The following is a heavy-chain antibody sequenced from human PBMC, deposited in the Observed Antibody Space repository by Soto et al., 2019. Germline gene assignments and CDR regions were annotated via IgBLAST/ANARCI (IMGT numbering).Heavy chain of an antibody. D-gene: IGHD3-3*01. CDR1: GGSFSGYY. CDR3: ARVTVLEWLLYSPNWFDP. J-gene: IGHJ5*02. Sequence: QVQLQQWGAGLLKPSETLSLTCAVYGGSFSGYYWSWIRQPPGKGLEWIGEINHSGSTNYNPSLKSRVTISVDTSKNQFSLKLSSVTAADTAVYYCARVTVLEWLLYSPNWFDPWGQGTLVTVSS. V-gene: IGHV4-34*01. CDR2: INHSGST.